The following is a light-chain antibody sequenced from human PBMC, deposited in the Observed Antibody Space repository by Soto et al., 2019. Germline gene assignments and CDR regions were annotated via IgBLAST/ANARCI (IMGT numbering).Light chain of an antibody. V-gene: IGLV2-14*01. CDR2: DVS. Sequence: QSVLTQPASVSGSPGQSITISCTGTSSDVGGYNYVSWYQQHPGKAPKLMIYDVSNRPSGVSNRFSGSKSGNTDSMTISGLQADDEADYYCSSYTSSSTYVFGTGTKHTFL. CDR1: SSDVGGYNY. CDR3: SSYTSSSTYV. J-gene: IGLJ1*01.